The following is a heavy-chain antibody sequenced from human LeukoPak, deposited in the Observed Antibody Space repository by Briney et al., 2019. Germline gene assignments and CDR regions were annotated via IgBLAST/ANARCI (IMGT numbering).Heavy chain of an antibody. CDR2: TYSRSKWFN. CDR3: ASGTGRLDY. J-gene: IGHJ4*02. Sequence: SQTLSLTCAISGDSVSSKSASWNWIRQSPSRGLEWLGRTYSRSKWFNDYAVSVKSRISINPDTSKNQFSLHLTSVTPDDTAVYFCASGTGRLDYWAREPWSPSPQ. V-gene: IGHV6-1*01. D-gene: IGHD3/OR15-3a*01. CDR1: GDSVSSKSAS.